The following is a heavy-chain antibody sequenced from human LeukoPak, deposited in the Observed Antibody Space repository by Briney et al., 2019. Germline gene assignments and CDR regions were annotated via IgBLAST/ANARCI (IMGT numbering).Heavy chain of an antibody. D-gene: IGHD6-19*01. Sequence: GRPLRLSCAASGFTFSSYGMHWVRQAPGKGLEWVAVIWYDGSNKYYADSVKGRFTISRDNSKNTLYLQMNSLRAEDTAVYYRARVGYSSGWVVWGQGTLVTVSS. CDR2: IWYDGSNK. V-gene: IGHV3-33*01. CDR1: GFTFSSYG. CDR3: ARVGYSSGWVV. J-gene: IGHJ4*02.